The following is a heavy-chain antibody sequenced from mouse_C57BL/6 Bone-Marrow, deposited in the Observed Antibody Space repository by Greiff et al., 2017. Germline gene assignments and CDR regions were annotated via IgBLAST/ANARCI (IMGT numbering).Heavy chain of an antibody. CDR2: INPNNGGT. J-gene: IGHJ1*03. D-gene: IGHD2-2*01. CDR3: ARWLQRYFDV. Sequence: EVQLQQSGPELVKPGASVKMSCTASGYSFTDYNMHWVKQSHGKSLEWIGYINPNNGGTSYNPKLKGKATLTVNKSSSTAYMELRGLTSEDSAGYYCARWLQRYFDVWGTGTTVTVSS. CDR1: GYSFTDYN. V-gene: IGHV1-22*01.